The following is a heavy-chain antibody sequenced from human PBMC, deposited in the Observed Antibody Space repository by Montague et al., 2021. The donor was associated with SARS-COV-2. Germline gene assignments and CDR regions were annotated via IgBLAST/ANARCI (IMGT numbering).Heavy chain of an antibody. CDR1: GGSISSSSYY. Sequence: SETLSFTCTVSGGSISSSSYYWGWIRQPPGKGLEWIGSIYYSGSTYYNPSLKSRVTISVDTSKNQFSLKLSSVTAADTAVYYCARFPTSYYYDSKAAPATPDAFDIWGQGTMVTVSS. V-gene: IGHV4-39*01. CDR2: IYYSGST. CDR3: ARFPTSYYYDSKAAPATPDAFDI. D-gene: IGHD3-22*01. J-gene: IGHJ3*02.